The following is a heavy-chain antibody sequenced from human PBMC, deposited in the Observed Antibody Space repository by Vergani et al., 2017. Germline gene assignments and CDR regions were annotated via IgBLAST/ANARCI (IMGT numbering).Heavy chain of an antibody. CDR3: ARHTTYTDS. J-gene: IGHJ4*02. Sequence: EVELVQSGPEMRKPGESLKISCKGSEYSFGNYWIGWVRQMPGKGLEWMGIIYPADSDTRYSPSFQGQVTISADKSISTAFLQGDSLKASDTALYYCARHTTYTDSWGQGTLVIVSS. D-gene: IGHD1-1*01. CDR2: IYPADSDT. V-gene: IGHV5-51*01. CDR1: EYSFGNYW.